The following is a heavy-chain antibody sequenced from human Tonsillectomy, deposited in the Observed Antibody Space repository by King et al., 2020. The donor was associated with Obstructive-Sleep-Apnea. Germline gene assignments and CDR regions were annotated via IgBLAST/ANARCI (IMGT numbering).Heavy chain of an antibody. Sequence: VQLVESGGGLVQPGGSLRLSCEASGLTVRSNYMTWVRQAPGKGLEWVSVFYSGGSTYYEDSVKDRFTISRDKSKNALYLQMNNLRVEDTAVYYCARERNGFNPIFDYWRQGTLVTVSS. D-gene: IGHD5-24*01. CDR2: FYSGGST. CDR1: GLTVRSNY. V-gene: IGHV3-66*01. J-gene: IGHJ4*02. CDR3: ARERNGFNPIFDY.